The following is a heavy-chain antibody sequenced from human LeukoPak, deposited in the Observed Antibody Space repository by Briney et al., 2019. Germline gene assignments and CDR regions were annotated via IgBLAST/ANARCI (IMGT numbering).Heavy chain of an antibody. CDR2: IKQDESEK. CDR1: GFTFSSYW. Sequence: GGYLRLSCAASGFTFSSYWMSWVRQAPGEGLEWVANIKQDESEKYYVDSVKGRFTIYRDNAKNSLYLQMNSVRAEDTAVYCCAMGRDLEQWLYPFDYWGQGTLVTVSS. J-gene: IGHJ4*02. D-gene: IGHD3-22*01. CDR3: AMGRDLEQWLYPFDY. V-gene: IGHV3-7*01.